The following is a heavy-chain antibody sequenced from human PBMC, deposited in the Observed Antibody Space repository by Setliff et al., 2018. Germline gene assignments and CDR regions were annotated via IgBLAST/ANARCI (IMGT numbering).Heavy chain of an antibody. Sequence: PSETLSLTCTVSGGSISSSSYYWGWIRQPPGKGLEWIGYIYYSGSTNYNPSLKSRVTISVDTSKNQFSLKLSSVTAADTAVYYCASISGYETLDYWGQGTLVTVSS. CDR1: GGSISSSSYY. CDR2: IYYSGST. J-gene: IGHJ4*02. V-gene: IGHV4-61*05. CDR3: ASISGYETLDY. D-gene: IGHD5-12*01.